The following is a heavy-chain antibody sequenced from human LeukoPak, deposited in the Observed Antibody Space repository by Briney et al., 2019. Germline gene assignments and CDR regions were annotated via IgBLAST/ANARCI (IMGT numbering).Heavy chain of an antibody. CDR1: GGSIDSSSYY. Sequence: SETVSLTCTVSGGSIDSSSYYWDWIRQPPGKGLEWLGNIYYSGTTFYTSSLKSRVTISTDMSKNQFSLRLTSVTAADTAVYYCARQRADYFYHYMDVWGKGPRSSSP. V-gene: IGHV4-39*01. CDR2: IYYSGTT. J-gene: IGHJ6*03. CDR3: ARQRADYFYHYMDV.